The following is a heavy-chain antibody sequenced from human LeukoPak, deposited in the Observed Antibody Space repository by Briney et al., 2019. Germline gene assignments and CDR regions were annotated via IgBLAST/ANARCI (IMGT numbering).Heavy chain of an antibody. V-gene: IGHV3-21*01. CDR3: ASGFSSSPYFDY. J-gene: IGHJ4*02. D-gene: IGHD6-6*01. Sequence: GSLRLSCAASGFTFSTYYMNWVRQAPGKGLEWVSFITGSSSYIYYTDSVKGRFTISRDNAKNSLFLQMNSLRDEDTAVYYCASGFSSSPYFDYWGQGTLVTVS. CDR1: GFTFSTYY. CDR2: ITGSSSYI.